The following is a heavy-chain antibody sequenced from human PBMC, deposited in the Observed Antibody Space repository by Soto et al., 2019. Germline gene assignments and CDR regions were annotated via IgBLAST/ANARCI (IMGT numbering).Heavy chain of an antibody. Sequence: QVQLQESGPGLVKPSETLSLTCTVSGGDISTYYWTWIRQPAGKGLEWIGRIYSSGSTKYNPSLKSRVDMSLDTSKNQFSLRLSSVTAEDTAVYYWAIGQRFSDWFDPWGGRTLGTVSS. V-gene: IGHV4-4*07. J-gene: IGHJ5*02. CDR1: GGDISTYY. CDR3: AIGQRFSDWFDP. D-gene: IGHD3-3*01. CDR2: IYSSGST.